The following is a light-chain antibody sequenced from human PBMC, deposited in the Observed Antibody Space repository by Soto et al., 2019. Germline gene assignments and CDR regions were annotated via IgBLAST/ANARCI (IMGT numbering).Light chain of an antibody. Sequence: QSALTQPASGSGSPGQSITISCTGTSSDVGTYNLVSWYQQHPGKAPKLMIYEDNKRPSGVSNRFSGSKSDNTASLTISGLQAEDEADYYCCSYAGSNTDVVFGGGTKLTVL. J-gene: IGLJ2*01. CDR2: EDN. CDR1: SSDVGTYNL. V-gene: IGLV2-23*01. CDR3: CSYAGSNTDVV.